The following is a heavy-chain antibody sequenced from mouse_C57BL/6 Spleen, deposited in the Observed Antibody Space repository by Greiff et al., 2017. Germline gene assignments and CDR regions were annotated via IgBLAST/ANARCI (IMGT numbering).Heavy chain of an antibody. CDR1: GYTFTDYN. CDR3: ARDTTVVDWYFDV. V-gene: IGHV1-22*01. Sequence: EVKLQESGPELVKPGASVKMSCKASGYTFTDYNMNWVKQSHGKRLEWIGYINTKNGGTSYNQQFKGKATLTVNKSSSTAYMEHRSLTSEDSAVYYCARDTTVVDWYFDVWGTGTTVTVSS. J-gene: IGHJ1*03. CDR2: INTKNGGT. D-gene: IGHD1-1*01.